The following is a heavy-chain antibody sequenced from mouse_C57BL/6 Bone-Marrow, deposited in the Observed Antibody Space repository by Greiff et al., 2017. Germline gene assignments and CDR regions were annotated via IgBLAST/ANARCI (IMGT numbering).Heavy chain of an antibody. CDR3: TFSNYDYFDY. Sequence: EVKLQQSGAELVRPGASVKLSCTASGFNIKDDYMHWVKQRPEQGLEWIGWIDPENGDTEYASKFQGKATITADTSSNTAYLQLSSLTSEDTAVYYCTFSNYDYFDYWGQGTTLTVSS. J-gene: IGHJ2*01. D-gene: IGHD2-5*01. CDR2: IDPENGDT. V-gene: IGHV14-4*01. CDR1: GFNIKDDY.